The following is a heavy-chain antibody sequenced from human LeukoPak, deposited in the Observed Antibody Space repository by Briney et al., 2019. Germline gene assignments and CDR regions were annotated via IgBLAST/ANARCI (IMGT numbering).Heavy chain of an antibody. CDR3: TKDLPATISLGDDY. D-gene: IGHD5-12*01. V-gene: IGHV3-21*01. CDR1: GFSFSDYY. Sequence: GGSLRLSCAASGFSFSDYYMHWVRQAPGKGLEWVSSISFDSGDETLYADSVKGRFTISRDNTKNSMFLQMDSLTVEDTALYFCTKDLPATISLGDDYWGPGTPVTVSS. J-gene: IGHJ4*02. CDR2: ISFDSGDET.